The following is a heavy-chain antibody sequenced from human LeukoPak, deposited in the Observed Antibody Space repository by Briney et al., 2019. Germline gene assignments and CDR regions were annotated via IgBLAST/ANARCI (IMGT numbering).Heavy chain of an antibody. Sequence: GGSLRLSCAASGFTFSNAWVSWVRQAPGKGLEWAGRIKSKTDGGTTDYAAPVKGRFTISRDDSKNTLYLQMNSLKTEDTAVYYCTTETWLAASYYYYYYMDVWGKGTTVTVSS. J-gene: IGHJ6*03. D-gene: IGHD6-6*01. CDR1: GFTFSNAW. V-gene: IGHV3-15*01. CDR2: IKSKTDGGTT. CDR3: TTETWLAASYYYYYYMDV.